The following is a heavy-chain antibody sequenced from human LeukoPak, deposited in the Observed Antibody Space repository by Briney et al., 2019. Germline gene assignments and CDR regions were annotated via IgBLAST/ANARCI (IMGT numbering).Heavy chain of an antibody. CDR2: INPNSGGT. D-gene: IGHD5-24*01. Sequence: ASVKVSCKASGYTFTGYYMHWVRQAPGQGLEWMGWINPNSGGTNYAQKFQGRVTMTRDTSTSTVYMELSGLRSEDTALYYCARIRDGYNDAYDIWGQGTMVTVSS. V-gene: IGHV1-2*02. CDR1: GYTFTGYY. J-gene: IGHJ3*02. CDR3: ARIRDGYNDAYDI.